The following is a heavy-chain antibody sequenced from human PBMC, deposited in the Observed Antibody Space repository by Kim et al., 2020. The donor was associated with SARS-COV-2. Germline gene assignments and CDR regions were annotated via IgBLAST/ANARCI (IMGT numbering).Heavy chain of an antibody. CDR2: IIPIFGTA. V-gene: IGHV1-69*13. D-gene: IGHD6-13*01. CDR1: GGTFSSYA. J-gene: IGHJ5*02. Sequence: SVKVSCKASGGTFSSYAISWVRQAPGQGLEWMGGIIPIFGTANHAQKFQGRVTITADESTSTAYMELSSLRSEDTAVYYCARRFIAAAGSWFDPWGQGTLVTVSS. CDR3: ARRFIAAAGSWFDP.